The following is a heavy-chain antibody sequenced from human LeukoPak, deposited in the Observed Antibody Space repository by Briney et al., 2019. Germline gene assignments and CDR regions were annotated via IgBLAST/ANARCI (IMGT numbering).Heavy chain of an antibody. D-gene: IGHD6-13*01. Sequence: GGSLRLSCAASGFPFSSYSMTWVRQAPGKGLEWVANIRPDGTTKFYVDSVKGRFTISRDNALSSLYLQMNSLRAEDTAIYYCARSIPYGTTWYGRSDYWGQGTLVTVSS. J-gene: IGHJ4*02. V-gene: IGHV3-7*03. CDR1: GFPFSSYS. CDR3: ARSIPYGTTWYGRSDY. CDR2: IRPDGTTK.